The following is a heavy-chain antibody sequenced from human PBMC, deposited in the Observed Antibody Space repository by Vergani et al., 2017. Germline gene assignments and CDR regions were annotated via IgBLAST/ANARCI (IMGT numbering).Heavy chain of an antibody. J-gene: IGHJ3*02. CDR1: GFTFIMYA. V-gene: IGHV3-23*01. CDR2: LSASDRRK. D-gene: IGHD6-13*01. Sequence: EVQLLESGGDLVQPGGSLRLSCAASGFTFIMYAMSWVRQAPGKGLEWVSTLSASDRRKHYADSVKGRFTISRDNSKNTLFLHMNSLRPDDTAVYYCATVGRSEESGTFGDFDNWGQGTMVTVSS. CDR3: ATVGRSEESGTFGDFDN.